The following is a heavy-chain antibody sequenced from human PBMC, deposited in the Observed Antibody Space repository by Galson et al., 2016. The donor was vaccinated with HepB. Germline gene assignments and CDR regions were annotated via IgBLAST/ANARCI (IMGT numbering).Heavy chain of an antibody. V-gene: IGHV4-4*02. J-gene: IGHJ4*02. CDR1: GGSISNNNW. Sequence: SETLSLTCTVSGGSISNNNWWTWLRQPPGKGLEWIGEIFHSGSTNYNPSLKSRVTISLDTSKNQFSLMLTSVTAADTATYYCAREGNGYIGYDYGDGYFDLWGKGTLVTVSP. CDR2: IFHSGST. CDR3: AREGNGYIGYDYGDGYFDL. D-gene: IGHD5-12*01.